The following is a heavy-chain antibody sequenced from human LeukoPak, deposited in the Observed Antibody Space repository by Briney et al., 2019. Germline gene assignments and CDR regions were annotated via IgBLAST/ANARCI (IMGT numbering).Heavy chain of an antibody. V-gene: IGHV1-24*01. Sequence: ASVKVSCKVSGYTLTELSMHWVRQAPGKGLECMGGFDPEDGETIYAQKFQGRVTMTEDTSTDTAYMEMSSLRSEDTAVYYCATGPLVGAQYYFDYWGQGTMVTVSS. CDR2: FDPEDGET. CDR1: GYTLTELS. CDR3: ATGPLVGAQYYFDY. J-gene: IGHJ4*02. D-gene: IGHD1-26*01.